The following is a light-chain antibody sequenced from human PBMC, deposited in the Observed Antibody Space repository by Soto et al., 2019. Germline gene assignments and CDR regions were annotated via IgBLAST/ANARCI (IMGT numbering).Light chain of an antibody. CDR1: SGDIGAFNY. CDR3: SSYATTNTVP. V-gene: IGLV2-14*03. Sequence: QSALTQPASVYGSPGQTVTISCTGTSGDIGAFNYVSWYQQQPAKAPKLLIFDVADRPSGISSRFSGSKSGNTASLTISGLQPEDEAHYYCSSYATTNTVPFGGGTKLTVL. CDR2: DVA. J-gene: IGLJ2*01.